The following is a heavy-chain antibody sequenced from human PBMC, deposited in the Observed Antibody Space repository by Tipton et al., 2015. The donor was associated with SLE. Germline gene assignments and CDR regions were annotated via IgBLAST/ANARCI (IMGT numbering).Heavy chain of an antibody. D-gene: IGHD6-13*01. Sequence: SLRLSCAASGFTFSGYGMHWVRQAPGEGLDWVAFVRFDASNEYYADSVKGRFTISRDNSKNRLYLEMKSLRLEDTAVYYCAKDSSTWSFDYWGQGILVTVSS. V-gene: IGHV3-30*02. CDR3: AKDSSTWSFDY. J-gene: IGHJ4*02. CDR1: GFTFSGYG. CDR2: VRFDASNE.